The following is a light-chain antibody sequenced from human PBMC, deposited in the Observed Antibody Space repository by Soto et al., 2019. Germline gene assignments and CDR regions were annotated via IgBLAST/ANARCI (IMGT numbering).Light chain of an antibody. CDR3: QQYGTSFWT. V-gene: IGKV3-20*01. J-gene: IGKJ1*01. CDR1: QSVSSNY. Sequence: DIVLTQSPGTLSLSPGERATLSCRTSQSVSSNYLAWYQQKPGQAPRLLIYGASTRATGTPDRFSGSGSGADFTLTISRLEPEDFAVYYCQQYGTSFWTFGQGTKVEIK. CDR2: GAS.